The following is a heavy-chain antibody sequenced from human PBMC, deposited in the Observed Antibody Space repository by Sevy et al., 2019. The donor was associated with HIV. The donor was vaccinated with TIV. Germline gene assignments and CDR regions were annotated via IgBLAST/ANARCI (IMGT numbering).Heavy chain of an antibody. CDR1: GFTFSSYA. D-gene: IGHD6-19*01. CDR3: VTLGDIEVAGGREWYFGMDV. Sequence: GGSLRLSCAASGFTFSSYAMSWVRQAPGKGLEWVSAISGSGGSTYYADSVKGRFTISRDNSKNTLYLQMNSLRAEDTAVYYWVTLGDIEVAGGREWYFGMDVWGQGTTVTVSS. V-gene: IGHV3-23*01. CDR2: ISGSGGST. J-gene: IGHJ6*02.